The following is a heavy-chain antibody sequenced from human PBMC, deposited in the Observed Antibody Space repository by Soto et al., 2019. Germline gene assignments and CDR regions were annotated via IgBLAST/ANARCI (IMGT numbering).Heavy chain of an antibody. CDR2: IFHAGST. V-gene: IGHV4-4*02. Sequence: TLSLTCAVSGGSISSSNWWWSWVRQPPGKGLEWIGEIFHAGSTNYNPSLKSRVSISVDKSKNQFSLTLTSVTAADTAVYYCTTCGFNWGESNFDYWGQGTRVTVSS. J-gene: IGHJ4*02. D-gene: IGHD7-27*01. CDR3: TTCGFNWGESNFDY. CDR1: GGSISSSNW.